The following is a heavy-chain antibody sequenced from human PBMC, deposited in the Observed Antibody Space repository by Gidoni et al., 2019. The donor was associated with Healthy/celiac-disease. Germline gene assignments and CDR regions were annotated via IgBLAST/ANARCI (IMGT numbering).Heavy chain of an antibody. CDR1: GYSFTSYW. V-gene: IGHV5-51*03. J-gene: IGHJ5*02. D-gene: IGHD2-2*01. CDR2: IYPGDSDT. Sequence: EVQLVQSGAEAKKPGESLKISCKGSGYSFTSYWIGWVRQMPGKGLEWMGIIYPGDSDTRSSPSFQGQFTISADKSISTAYLQWSSLKASDTAMYYCARFRRGVVPAAMYWFDPWGQGTLVTVSS. CDR3: ARFRRGVVPAAMYWFDP.